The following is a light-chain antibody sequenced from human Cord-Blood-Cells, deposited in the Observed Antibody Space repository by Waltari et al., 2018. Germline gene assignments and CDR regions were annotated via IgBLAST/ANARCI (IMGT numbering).Light chain of an antibody. J-gene: IGKJ2*01. CDR3: QQYYSTPPRT. Sequence: DIVMTQSPDSLAVSLGERATINCKSSQGVLYSSNNKNYLAWYQQKPGQPPKLLIYWASTRESGVPDRFSGSGSGTDFTLTISSLQAEDVAVYYCQQYYSTPPRTFGQGTKLEIK. CDR2: WAS. V-gene: IGKV4-1*01. CDR1: QGVLYSSNNKNY.